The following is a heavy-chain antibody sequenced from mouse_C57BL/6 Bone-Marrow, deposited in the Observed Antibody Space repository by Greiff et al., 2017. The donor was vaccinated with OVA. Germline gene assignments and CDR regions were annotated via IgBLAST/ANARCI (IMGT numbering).Heavy chain of an antibody. Sequence: VQLKQSGAELVKPGASVKLSCTASGFNIKDYYMHWVKQRTEQGLEWIGRIDPEDGETKYAPKFQGKATITADTSSNTAYLQLSSLTSEDTAVYYCARVTTPHAFCYAMDYWGQGTSVTVSS. V-gene: IGHV14-2*01. J-gene: IGHJ4*01. D-gene: IGHD1-1*01. CDR2: IDPEDGET. CDR1: GFNIKDYY. CDR3: ARVTTPHAFCYAMDY.